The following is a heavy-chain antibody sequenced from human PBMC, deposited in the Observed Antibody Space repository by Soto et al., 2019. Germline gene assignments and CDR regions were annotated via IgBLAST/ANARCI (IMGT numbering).Heavy chain of an antibody. V-gene: IGHV4-59*01. Sequence: PSETLSLTCTVSGGSITSYYWSWIRQPPGKGLEWIGYIYYSGSTNYHPSLKSRVTISVDTYKNQSSLKLSSVTAADTAVYYCARETRYYYYDSSGYYFQHWGQGTLVTVSS. CDR3: ARETRYYYYDSSGYYFQH. D-gene: IGHD3-22*01. CDR2: IYYSGST. CDR1: GGSITSYY. J-gene: IGHJ1*01.